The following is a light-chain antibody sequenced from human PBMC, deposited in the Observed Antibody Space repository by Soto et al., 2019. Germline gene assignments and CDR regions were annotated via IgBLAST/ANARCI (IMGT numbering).Light chain of an antibody. Sequence: QSALTQPASVSGSPGQSITISCTGTSSDVGAYNFVSWYQQFPGKAPKLMIYEVSNRPSGVSDRFSGSKSGNTASLTISGLQAEDEADYYCGSYTGSIYVFGPGTKVTVL. V-gene: IGLV2-14*01. CDR1: SSDVGAYNF. CDR2: EVS. J-gene: IGLJ1*01. CDR3: GSYTGSIYV.